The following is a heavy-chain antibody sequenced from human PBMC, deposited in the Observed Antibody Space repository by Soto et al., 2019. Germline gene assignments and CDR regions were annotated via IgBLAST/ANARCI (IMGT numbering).Heavy chain of an antibody. Sequence: ASVKVSCKASGYTFTSYAMHWVRQAPGQRLEWMGWINAGNGNTKYSQKFQGRVTITRDTSASTAYVELSSLRSEDTAVYYCARARCSGGRRYLGFAYWGQGTLDTVS. V-gene: IGHV1-3*01. CDR3: ARARCSGGRRYLGFAY. CDR1: GYTFTSYA. J-gene: IGHJ4*02. CDR2: INAGNGNT. D-gene: IGHD2-15*01.